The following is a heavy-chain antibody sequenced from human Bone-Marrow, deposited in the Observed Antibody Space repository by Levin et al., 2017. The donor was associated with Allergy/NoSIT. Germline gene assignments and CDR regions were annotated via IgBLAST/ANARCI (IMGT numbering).Heavy chain of an antibody. Sequence: SETLSLTCDVSGHSITSDYYWGWIRQSPGKGLEWIGNTYHSGYINYNPSLKSRVSISVQKSKNQFSLKVTSATAADTAVYYCTRDALRGGWGPSHEYWGQGTLVAVSS. J-gene: IGHJ4*02. CDR1: GHSITSDYY. V-gene: IGHV4-38-2*02. CDR3: TRDALRGGWGPSHEY. D-gene: IGHD5-12*01. CDR2: TYHSGYI.